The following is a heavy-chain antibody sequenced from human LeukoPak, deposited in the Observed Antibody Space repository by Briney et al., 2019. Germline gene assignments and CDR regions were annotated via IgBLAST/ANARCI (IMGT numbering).Heavy chain of an antibody. CDR1: GYTFTGFY. J-gene: IGHJ4*02. Sequence: ASVKVSCKASGYTFTGFYMHWVRQAPGQGLEWMGWINPNSGGTNYAQKLQGRVTMTTDTSTSTAYMDLRSLRSDDTAVYYCARGRVGAIVSPIDYWGQGTLVTVSS. D-gene: IGHD1-26*01. CDR3: ARGRVGAIVSPIDY. V-gene: IGHV1-2*02. CDR2: INPNSGGT.